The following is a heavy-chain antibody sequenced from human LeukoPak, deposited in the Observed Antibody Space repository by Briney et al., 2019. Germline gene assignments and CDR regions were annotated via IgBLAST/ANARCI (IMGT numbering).Heavy chain of an antibody. Sequence: GGSLRLSCAASGFTFSSYWMHWVRQAPGKGLVWVSRINSDGTTTNYADSVKGRFTISRDNAKNTLFLQMNSPRAEDTAVYYCARGNYYAMDVWGQGTTVTVSS. CDR3: ARGNYYAMDV. V-gene: IGHV3-74*01. CDR1: GFTFSSYW. CDR2: INSDGTTT. J-gene: IGHJ6*02.